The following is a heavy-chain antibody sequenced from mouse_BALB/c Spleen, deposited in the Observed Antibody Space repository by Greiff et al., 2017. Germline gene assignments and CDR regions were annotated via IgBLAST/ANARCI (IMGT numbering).Heavy chain of an antibody. Sequence: VQLQESGPGLVAPSQSLSITCTVSGFSLTSYGVSWVRQPPGKGLEWLGVIWSGGSTDYNAAFISRLSISKDNSKSQVFFKMNSLQANDTAIYYCARNSPGWYFDVWGAGTTVTVSS. J-gene: IGHJ1*01. CDR2: IWSGGST. CDR1: GFSLTSYG. V-gene: IGHV2-2*02. CDR3: ARNSPGWYFDV.